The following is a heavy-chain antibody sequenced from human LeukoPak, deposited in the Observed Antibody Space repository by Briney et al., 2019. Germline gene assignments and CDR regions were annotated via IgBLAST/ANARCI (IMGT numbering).Heavy chain of an antibody. CDR2: IRSKANSYAT. V-gene: IGHV3-73*01. CDR1: GFTFSGSA. Sequence: GGSLRLSCAASGFTFSGSAMHWVRQASGKGLEWVGRIRSKANSYATAYAASVKGRSTISRDDSKNTAYLQMNSLKTEDTAVYYCTRYSNYGLDYWGQGTLVTVSS. CDR3: TRYSNYGLDY. D-gene: IGHD4-11*01. J-gene: IGHJ4*02.